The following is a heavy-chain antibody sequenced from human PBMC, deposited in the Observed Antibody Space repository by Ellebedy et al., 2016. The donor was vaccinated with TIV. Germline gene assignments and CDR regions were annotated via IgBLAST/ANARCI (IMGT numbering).Heavy chain of an antibody. CDR2: LSHSSGTT. D-gene: IGHD4-17*01. V-gene: IGHV3-48*01. CDR3: AGYGDFSY. J-gene: IGHJ4*02. Sequence: PGGSLRLSCAASGFCVGSYYIHWVSQALGKRLEWFSFLSHSSGTTFYADSVSVRFAISRDNAKNSLSLQMNSLRVDDTAVYYCAGYGDFSYWGQGTLVTVSS. CDR1: GFCVGSYY.